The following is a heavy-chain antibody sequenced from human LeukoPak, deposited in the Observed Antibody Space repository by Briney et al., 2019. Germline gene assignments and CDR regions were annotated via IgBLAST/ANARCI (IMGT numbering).Heavy chain of an antibody. CDR2: IYYSGST. V-gene: IGHV4-61*08. D-gene: IGHD1-1*01. J-gene: IGHJ6*02. Sequence: PSETLSLTCTVSGGSISSGGYYWSWIRQHPGKGLEWIGYIYYSGSTNYNPSLKSRVTISVDTSKNQFSLKLSSVTAADTAVYYCARGTGSHSSSMGVWGQGTTVTVSS. CDR1: GGSISSGGYY. CDR3: ARGTGSHSSSMGV.